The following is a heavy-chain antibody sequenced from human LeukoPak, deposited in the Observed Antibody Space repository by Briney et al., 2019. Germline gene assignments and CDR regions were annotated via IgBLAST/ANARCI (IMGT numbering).Heavy chain of an antibody. J-gene: IGHJ3*02. CDR1: GYTLTDLS. CDR2: FDPEAGET. Sequence: GASVKVSCKVSGYTLTDLSMHWVRQTPGSGPEWMGGFDPEAGETVYAQKFQGRVTMTDDTSTDTAYMELSSLRSEDTAVYYCAADSRRSSGWFLPDRLDIWGQATKVTVSS. D-gene: IGHD6-19*01. CDR3: AADSRRSSGWFLPDRLDI. V-gene: IGHV1-24*01.